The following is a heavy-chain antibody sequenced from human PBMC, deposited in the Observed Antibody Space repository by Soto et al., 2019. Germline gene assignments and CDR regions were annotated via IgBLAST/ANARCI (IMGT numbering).Heavy chain of an antibody. CDR1: GFTFSSYS. CDR3: ARVRGLHIVVVTANDSFGESNWFDP. Sequence: PGGSLRLSCAASGFTFSSYSMNWVRQAPGKGLEWVSSISSSSSYIYYADSVKGRFTISRDNAKNSLYLQMNSLRAEDTAVCYCARVRGLHIVVVTANDSFGESNWFDPWGQGTLVTVSS. V-gene: IGHV3-21*01. CDR2: ISSSSSYI. J-gene: IGHJ5*02. D-gene: IGHD2-21*02.